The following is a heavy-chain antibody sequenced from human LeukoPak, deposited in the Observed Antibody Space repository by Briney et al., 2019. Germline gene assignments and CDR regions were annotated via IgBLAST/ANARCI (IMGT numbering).Heavy chain of an antibody. CDR2: IYYSGTT. J-gene: IGHJ6*02. CDR1: GGSISYYY. D-gene: IGHD4-17*01. CDR3: AREDPQTTVPEGMDV. V-gene: IGHV4-59*01. Sequence: SETLPLTCTVSGGSISYYYWSWIRQSSGKGLEWIGYIYYSGTTNYNPSLKSRVTISVDTSKNQFSLQLRSVTAADTAVYYCAREDPQTTVPEGMDVWGQGTTVTVSS.